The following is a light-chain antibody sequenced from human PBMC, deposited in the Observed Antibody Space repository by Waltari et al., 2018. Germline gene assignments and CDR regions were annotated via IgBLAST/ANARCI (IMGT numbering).Light chain of an antibody. CDR2: GNS. V-gene: IGLV1-44*01. J-gene: IGLJ3*02. Sequence: QSALTQEVSVSGTVGQKVTLSCSGNSNNVGRYAVGWYQQISHGAPKTVMFGNSLPSGIPGRFSGSPSGTTASLTISGLQPEDEADYYCSTWDYTLSIQVFGGGTKVSVL. CDR3: STWDYTLSIQV. CDR1: SNNVGRYA.